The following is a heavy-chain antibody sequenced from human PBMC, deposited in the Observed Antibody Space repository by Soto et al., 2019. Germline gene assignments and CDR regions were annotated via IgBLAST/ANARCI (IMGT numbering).Heavy chain of an antibody. Sequence: NPSETLSLTCTVSGGSISSGGYYWSWIRQHPGKGLEWIGYIYYSGSTYYNPSLKSRVTISVDTSKNQFSLKLSSVTAADTAVYYCARVWTTVVTPGWFDPWGQGTLVTVS. D-gene: IGHD4-17*01. J-gene: IGHJ5*02. V-gene: IGHV4-31*03. CDR2: IYYSGST. CDR3: ARVWTTVVTPGWFDP. CDR1: GGSISSGGYY.